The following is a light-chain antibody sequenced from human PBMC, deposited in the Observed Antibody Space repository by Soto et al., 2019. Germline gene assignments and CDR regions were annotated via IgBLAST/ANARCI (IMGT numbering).Light chain of an antibody. CDR3: ASYAGSQNYV. V-gene: IGLV2-8*01. CDR2: EVS. Sequence: QSVLTQPPSASGSLGQSVTISCTGTSADVGGYNFVSWYQQHPGKAPKLMIFEVSQRPSGVPDRFSGSKSGNTASLTVSELQAEDEADYYCASYAGSQNYVFGTGTKV. CDR1: SADVGGYNF. J-gene: IGLJ1*01.